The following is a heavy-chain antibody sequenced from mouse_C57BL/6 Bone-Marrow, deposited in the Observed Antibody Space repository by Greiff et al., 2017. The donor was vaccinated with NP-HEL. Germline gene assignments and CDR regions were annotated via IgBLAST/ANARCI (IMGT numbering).Heavy chain of an antibody. CDR1: GFNIKDDY. D-gene: IGHD1-1*01. V-gene: IGHV14-4*01. Sequence: EVHLVESGAELVRPGASVKLSCTASGFNIKDDYMHWVKQRPEQGLEWIGWIDPENGDTEYASKFQGKATITADTSSNTAYLQLSSLTSEDTAVYYCTTYYYGSSWRYFDVWGTGTTVTVSS. CDR3: TTYYYGSSWRYFDV. J-gene: IGHJ1*03. CDR2: IDPENGDT.